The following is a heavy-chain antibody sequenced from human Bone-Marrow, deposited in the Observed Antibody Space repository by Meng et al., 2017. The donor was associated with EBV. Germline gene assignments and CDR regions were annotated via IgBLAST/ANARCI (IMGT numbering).Heavy chain of an antibody. V-gene: IGHV3-74*01. CDR3: ARDNPDYYDSSGPDY. Sequence: EVQLVESGGGLVQPGGSLSLSCAASGFSFSRSWMHWVRQAPGKGLVWVSRINSDGSSKSYADPVKGRFTISRDNAKNTLYLQMNSLRAEDTAVYYCARDNPDYYDSSGPDYWGQGTLVTVSS. J-gene: IGHJ4*02. D-gene: IGHD3-22*01. CDR2: INSDGSSK. CDR1: GFSFSRSW.